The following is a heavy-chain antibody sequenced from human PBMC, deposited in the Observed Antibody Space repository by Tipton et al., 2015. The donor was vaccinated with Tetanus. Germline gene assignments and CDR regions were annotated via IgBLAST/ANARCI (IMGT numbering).Heavy chain of an antibody. CDR2: IYNSGST. V-gene: IGHV4-31*03. D-gene: IGHD1-26*01. CDR3: ARDQARGARGWNYFDY. J-gene: IGHJ4*02. CDR1: GGSISSGGYY. Sequence: LRLSCTVSGGSISSGGYYWSWIRQHPGKGLEWIGDIYNSGSTYYNPPLKSRVTISVDTSKNQFSLKLNSVTAADTAVYYCARDQARGARGWNYFDYWGQGSLVTVSS.